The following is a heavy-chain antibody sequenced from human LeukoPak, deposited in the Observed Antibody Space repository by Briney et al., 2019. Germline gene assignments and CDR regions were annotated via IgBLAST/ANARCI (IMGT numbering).Heavy chain of an antibody. CDR1: GFTFSNFA. J-gene: IGHJ4*02. CDR2: MSGIGGRT. Sequence: GGSLRLSCAASGFTFSNFAMGWVRQAPGKGLEWISEMSGIGGRTYYADSVKGRFTISRDNPKNTLYLQMNSLRAEDTAVYYCASLVRGVRMKDYWGQGTLVTVSS. CDR3: ASLVRGVRMKDY. D-gene: IGHD3-10*01. V-gene: IGHV3-23*01.